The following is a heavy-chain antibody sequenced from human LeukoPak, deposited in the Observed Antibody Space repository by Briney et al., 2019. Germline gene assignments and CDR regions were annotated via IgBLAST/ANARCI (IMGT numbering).Heavy chain of an antibody. Sequence: GGSLRLSCAASGFTFSSYAMSWVRQAPGKGLQWVSAISGSGDNTYYADSVKGRFTISRDNSKNTLYLQMNSLRAEDTAVYYCEPPLQFLESWGQGTMVIVSS. V-gene: IGHV3-23*01. D-gene: IGHD3-3*01. CDR3: EPPLQFLES. CDR2: ISGSGDNT. J-gene: IGHJ5*02. CDR1: GFTFSSYA.